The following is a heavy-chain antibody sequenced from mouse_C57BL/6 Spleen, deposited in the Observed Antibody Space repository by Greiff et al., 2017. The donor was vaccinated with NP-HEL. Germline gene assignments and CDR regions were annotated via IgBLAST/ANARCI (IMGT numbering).Heavy chain of an antibody. CDR2: INPGSGGT. CDR1: GYAFTNYL. Sequence: VQLQQSGAELVRPGTSVKVSCKASGYAFTNYLIEWVKQRPGQGLEWIGVINPGSGGTNYNEKFKGKATLTADKSSSTAYMQLSSLTSEDSAVYFCASNYDYDGAWFAYWGQGTLVTVSA. V-gene: IGHV1-54*01. CDR3: ASNYDYDGAWFAY. D-gene: IGHD2-4*01. J-gene: IGHJ3*01.